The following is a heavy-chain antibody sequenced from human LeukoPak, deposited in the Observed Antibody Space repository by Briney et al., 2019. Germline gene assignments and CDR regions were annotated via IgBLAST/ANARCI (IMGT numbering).Heavy chain of an antibody. Sequence: SVKVSCKASGGTFSTFGISWVRQAPGRGLEWMGGIIPMSGTVNNAQKFQGRVTITADKSTGTAYMELSSLRSDDTAVYYCARETGYAYGRAPLDYWGQGTLVTVSS. CDR2: IIPMSGTV. J-gene: IGHJ4*02. V-gene: IGHV1-69*06. CDR1: GGTFSTFG. CDR3: ARETGYAYGRAPLDY. D-gene: IGHD5-18*01.